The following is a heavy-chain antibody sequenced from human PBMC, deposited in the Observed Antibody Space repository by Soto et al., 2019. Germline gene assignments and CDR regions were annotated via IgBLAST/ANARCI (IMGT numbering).Heavy chain of an antibody. CDR1: GFTFSSYA. CDR3: AKKLSTSCLTNSCFDP. Sequence: HPGGSLRLSCAASGFTFSSYAMSWVRQAPGKGLEWVSAISGSGGSTYYADSVKGRFTISRDNSKNTLYLQMNSLRAEDTAVYYCAKKLSTSCLTNSCFDPWGQGTLVTVSS. D-gene: IGHD2-2*01. CDR2: ISGSGGST. J-gene: IGHJ5*02. V-gene: IGHV3-23*01.